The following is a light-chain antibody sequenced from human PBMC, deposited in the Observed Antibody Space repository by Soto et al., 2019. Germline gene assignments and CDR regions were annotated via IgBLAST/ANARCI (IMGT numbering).Light chain of an antibody. CDR1: QSVSNNY. V-gene: IGKV3D-20*02. J-gene: IGKJ5*01. CDR3: QQRSNWPPIT. CDR2: RAS. Sequence: EIVLTRSPGTLSLSPGERATLSCRASQSVSNNYVAWYQQKPGQAPRLLIFRASNKATGVPDRFSGSGSGTDFTLTISRLEPEDFAVYYCQQRSNWPPITFGQGTRLEIK.